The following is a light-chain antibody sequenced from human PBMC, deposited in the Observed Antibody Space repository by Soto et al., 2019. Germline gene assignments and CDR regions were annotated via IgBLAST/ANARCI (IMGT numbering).Light chain of an antibody. J-gene: IGLJ1*01. CDR1: SSNIGAYYD. V-gene: IGLV1-40*01. CDR2: SNT. CDR3: QSYDTSLRDYV. Sequence: QSVLTQPPSVSGGPGQRVTSSCTGSSSNIGAYYDVHWYQQVPGTAPKLLIFSNTNRPSGVPDRFSGSKSGTSASLAITGLQAEDEADYYCQSYDTSLRDYVFGTGTKVTV.